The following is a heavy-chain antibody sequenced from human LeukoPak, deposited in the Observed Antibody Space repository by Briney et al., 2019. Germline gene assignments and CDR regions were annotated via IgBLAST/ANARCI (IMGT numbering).Heavy chain of an antibody. V-gene: IGHV4-39*07. D-gene: IGHD3-10*01. J-gene: IGHJ5*02. CDR2: IYYSGST. Sequence: SETLSLTCTVSGGSISSSSYYWGWIRQPPGKGLEWIGSIYYSGSTYYNPSLKSRVTISVDTSKNQFSLKLSSVTAADTAVYYCARVYGSGSTNNWFDPWGQGTLVTVSS. CDR1: GGSISSSSYY. CDR3: ARVYGSGSTNNWFDP.